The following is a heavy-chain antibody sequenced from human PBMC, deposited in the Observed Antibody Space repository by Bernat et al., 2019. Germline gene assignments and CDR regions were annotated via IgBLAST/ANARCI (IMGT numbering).Heavy chain of an antibody. V-gene: IGHV2-70*15. D-gene: IGHD3-16*01. CDR1: GFSLSTTGMC. CDR2: IDWDNDK. Sequence: QVTLRESGPALVKPTQTLTLTCTFSGFSLSTTGMCVSWIRQPPGKALEWLARIDWDNDKYYSTSLKTRLTISKDTSKNQVVLTMTDMDPVDTATYYCPRMVRYSWGEIDYWGQGTLVTVSS. J-gene: IGHJ4*02. CDR3: PRMVRYSWGEIDY.